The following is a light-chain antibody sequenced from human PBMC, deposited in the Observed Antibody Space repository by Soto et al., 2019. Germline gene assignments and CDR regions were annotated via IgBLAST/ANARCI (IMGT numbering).Light chain of an antibody. Sequence: QSVLTQPPSASGTPGQRVTIPCSGSSSNIGSNYVYWYQQLPGTAPKLLIYRNNQRPSGVPDRFSGSKSGTPASLAISGLRSEDEADYYCAAWDDSLSGSYVFGTGTKVTVL. CDR1: SSNIGSNY. J-gene: IGLJ1*01. CDR3: AAWDDSLSGSYV. CDR2: RNN. V-gene: IGLV1-47*01.